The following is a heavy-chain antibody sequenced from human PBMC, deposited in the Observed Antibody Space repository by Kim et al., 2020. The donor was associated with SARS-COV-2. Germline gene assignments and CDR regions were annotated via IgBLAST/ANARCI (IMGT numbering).Heavy chain of an antibody. V-gene: IGHV1-24*01. D-gene: IGHD1-26*01. Sequence: ASVKVSCKVSGYTLTELSMHWVRQAPGKGLEWMGGFDPEDGETIYAQKFQGRVTMTEDTSTDTAYMELSSLRSEDTAVYYCATDFTPVGATEACGFWGQGTLVTVSS. J-gene: IGHJ4*02. CDR2: FDPEDGET. CDR1: GYTLTELS. CDR3: ATDFTPVGATEACGF.